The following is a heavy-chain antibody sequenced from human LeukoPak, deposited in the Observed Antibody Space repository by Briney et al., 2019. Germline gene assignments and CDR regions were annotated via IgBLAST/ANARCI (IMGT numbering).Heavy chain of an antibody. V-gene: IGHV4-59*11. CDR3: ARAKIAVAGLFDF. D-gene: IGHD6-19*01. J-gene: IGHJ4*02. CDR2: IYHSGSR. CDR1: DDSITTHY. Sequence: SETLSLTCTVSDDSITTHYWSWIRQPPGKGLEWIGYIYHSGSRSYNPSLKSRVTISVDTSKSQLSLRLTSVSAADTAVYYCARAKIAVAGLFDFWGQGSLVTVSS.